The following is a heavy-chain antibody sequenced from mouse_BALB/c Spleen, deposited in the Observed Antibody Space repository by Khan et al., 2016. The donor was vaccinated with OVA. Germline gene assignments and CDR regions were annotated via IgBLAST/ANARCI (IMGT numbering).Heavy chain of an antibody. CDR3: ASGGYGYFDV. Sequence: QIQLVQSGPELKKPGETVKISCKASGYTFTNYGMNWVKQAPGKGLKWMGWINTYTGEPTYADDFKGRFAFSLETSASTAYLQINNLKNEDTATDFCASGGYGYFDVWGAGTTVSVYS. J-gene: IGHJ1*01. D-gene: IGHD1-1*02. CDR1: GYTFTNYG. V-gene: IGHV9-3-1*01. CDR2: INTYTGEP.